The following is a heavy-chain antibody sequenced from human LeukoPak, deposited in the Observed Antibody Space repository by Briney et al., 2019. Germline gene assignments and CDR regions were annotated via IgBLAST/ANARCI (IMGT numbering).Heavy chain of an antibody. CDR3: ARETPDSSGWD. Sequence: GGSLRLSCVASGFTFSSRDWMTWVRQAPGKGLEWVANIKQDGSDKNYVDSVKGRFTISRDNAKNSLSLQMNSLRAEDTAVYYCARETPDSSGWDWGQGTLVTVSS. CDR1: GFTFSSRDW. CDR2: IKQDGSDK. J-gene: IGHJ4*02. D-gene: IGHD6-19*01. V-gene: IGHV3-7*01.